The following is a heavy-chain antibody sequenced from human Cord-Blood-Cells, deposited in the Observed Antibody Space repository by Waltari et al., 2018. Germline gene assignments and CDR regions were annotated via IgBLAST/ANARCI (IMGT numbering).Heavy chain of an antibody. CDR3: ARGDSNYYYYGMDV. Sequence: QVQLVQSGAEVKKPGAAVKVSCKASGYTFTSYDINWVRPATGQGLEWMGWMNPNSGNTGYAQKFQGRVTMTRNTSISTAYMELSSLRSEDTAVYYCARGDSNYYYYGMDVWGQGTTVTVSS. CDR2: MNPNSGNT. J-gene: IGHJ6*02. V-gene: IGHV1-8*01. CDR1: GYTFTSYD. D-gene: IGHD4-4*01.